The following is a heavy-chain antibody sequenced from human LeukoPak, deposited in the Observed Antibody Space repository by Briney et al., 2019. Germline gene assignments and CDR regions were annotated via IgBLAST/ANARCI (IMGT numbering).Heavy chain of an antibody. CDR1: GYIFTSYP. D-gene: IGHD5-18*01. Sequence: ASVNVSCKACGYIFTSYPIHWVRPAPGQRLEWMGWINTGNGNTKYSQKFEGRVTVTRDTSATAAYMELSSLRSEDTAVYYCARDRAMADYWGQGTLVTVSS. J-gene: IGHJ4*02. CDR3: ARDRAMADY. CDR2: INTGNGNT. V-gene: IGHV1-3*04.